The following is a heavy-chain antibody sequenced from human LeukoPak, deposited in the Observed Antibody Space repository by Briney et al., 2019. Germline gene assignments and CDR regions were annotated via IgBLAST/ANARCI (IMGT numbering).Heavy chain of an antibody. Sequence: ASVKVSCKASGYTFTSYAMHWVRQAPGQRREWMGWINAGKGNTKYSQKFQGRVTITRDTSASTAYMELSSLRSEDTAVYYCARGYSSGMNWFDPWGQGTLVTVSS. CDR3: ARGYSSGMNWFDP. D-gene: IGHD6-19*01. V-gene: IGHV1-3*01. CDR2: INAGKGNT. J-gene: IGHJ5*02. CDR1: GYTFTSYA.